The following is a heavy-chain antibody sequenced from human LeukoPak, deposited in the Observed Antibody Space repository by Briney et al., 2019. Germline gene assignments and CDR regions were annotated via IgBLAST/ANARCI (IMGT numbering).Heavy chain of an antibody. CDR2: LYYSGSA. Sequence: SETLSLTCTVSNGSISSSSYYWGWIRQPPGKGLEWIGSLYYSGSAYYNPSLKSRVTISVDTSKNQFSLKLSSVTAADTAVYYCARDRIRSYYYDSRGGFDYWGQGTLVTVSS. J-gene: IGHJ4*02. D-gene: IGHD3-22*01. CDR1: NGSISSSSYY. V-gene: IGHV4-39*07. CDR3: ARDRIRSYYYDSRGGFDY.